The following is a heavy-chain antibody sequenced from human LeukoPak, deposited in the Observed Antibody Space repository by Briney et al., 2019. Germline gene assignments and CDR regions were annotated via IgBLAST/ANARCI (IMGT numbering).Heavy chain of an antibody. Sequence: PGGSLRLSCAASGFTFDDFAMHWVRQAPGKGLEWVSGISWNSGSIGYADSVKGRFTISRDNAKNSLYLQMNSLRAEDTALYYCAKAGGYCNGGSCYPYFDYWGQGTLVTVSS. V-gene: IGHV3-9*01. D-gene: IGHD2-15*01. CDR3: AKAGGYCNGGSCYPYFDY. J-gene: IGHJ4*02. CDR1: GFTFDDFA. CDR2: ISWNSGSI.